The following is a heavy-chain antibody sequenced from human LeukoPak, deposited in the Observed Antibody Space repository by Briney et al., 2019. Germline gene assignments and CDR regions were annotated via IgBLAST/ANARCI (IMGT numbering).Heavy chain of an antibody. V-gene: IGHV1-18*01. D-gene: IGHD6-19*01. J-gene: IGHJ4*02. CDR2: ISAYNGNT. Sequence: GASVKVSCKASGYTFTSYGISWVRQAPGQGLEWIGWISAYNGNTNYAQKLQGRVTMTTDTSTSTAYMELRSLRSDDTAVYYCASPNPGYSSGWYVYWGQGTLVTVSS. CDR1: GYTFTSYG. CDR3: ASPNPGYSSGWYVY.